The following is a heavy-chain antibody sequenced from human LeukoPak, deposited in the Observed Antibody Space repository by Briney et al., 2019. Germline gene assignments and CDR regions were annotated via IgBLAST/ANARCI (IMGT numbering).Heavy chain of an antibody. Sequence: ASVKVSCKASGYTFTSYAMHWVRQAPGQRLEWMGWINAGNGNTKYSQKFQGRVTITRDTPASTAYMELSSLRSEDTAVYYCARGGNYDFWSGYYSPPFDYWGQGTLVTVSS. CDR2: INAGNGNT. CDR3: ARGGNYDFWSGYYSPPFDY. J-gene: IGHJ4*02. V-gene: IGHV1-3*01. D-gene: IGHD3-3*01. CDR1: GYTFTSYA.